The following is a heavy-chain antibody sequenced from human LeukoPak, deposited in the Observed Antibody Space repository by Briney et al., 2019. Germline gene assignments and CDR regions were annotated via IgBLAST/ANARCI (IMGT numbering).Heavy chain of an antibody. CDR1: GGSISSSSYF. Sequence: PSETLSLTCTVSGGSISSSSYFWGWIRQPPGKGLEWIGYIYYSGSTNYNPSLKSRVTISVDTSKNQFSLKLSSVTAADTAVYYCASGSDWYFDLWGRGTLVTVSS. CDR2: IYYSGST. J-gene: IGHJ2*01. D-gene: IGHD5-12*01. CDR3: ASGSDWYFDL. V-gene: IGHV4-61*05.